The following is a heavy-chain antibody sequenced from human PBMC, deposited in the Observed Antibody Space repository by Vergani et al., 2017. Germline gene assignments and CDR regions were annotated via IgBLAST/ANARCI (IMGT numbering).Heavy chain of an antibody. CDR3: ARDAYYDSSGYFSLFAFDI. CDR2: TSRSSSTI. CDR1: GFTFSSYS. D-gene: IGHD3-22*01. J-gene: IGHJ3*02. V-gene: IGHV3-48*02. Sequence: EVQLVESGGGLVQPGGSLRLSCAASGFTFSSYSMNWVRQAPGKGLEWVSYTSRSSSTIYYADSVKGRFTISRDNAKNSLYLQMNSLRDEDTAVYYFARDAYYDSSGYFSLFAFDIWGQGTMVTVSS.